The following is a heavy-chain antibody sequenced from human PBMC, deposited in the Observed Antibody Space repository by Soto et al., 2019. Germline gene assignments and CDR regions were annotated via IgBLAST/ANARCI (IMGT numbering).Heavy chain of an antibody. D-gene: IGHD3-16*02. J-gene: IGHJ4*02. CDR2: ISGSGGST. Sequence: GGSLRLSCAASGFTFSSYAMSWVRQAPGKGLEWVSAISGSGGSTYYADSVKGRFTISRDNSKNTLYLQMNSLRAEDTAVYYCAQERYYDYVWGSYPAFDYWGQGTLVTVSS. V-gene: IGHV3-23*01. CDR1: GFTFSSYA. CDR3: AQERYYDYVWGSYPAFDY.